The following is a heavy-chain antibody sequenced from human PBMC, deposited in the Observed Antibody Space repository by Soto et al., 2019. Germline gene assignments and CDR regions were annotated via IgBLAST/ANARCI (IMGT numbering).Heavy chain of an antibody. CDR1: GFTFSSYW. Sequence: SGGSLRLSCAASGFTFSSYWMHWVRQAPGKGLVWVSRINSDGSSTSYADSVKGRFTISRDNAKNTLYLQMNSLRAEDTAVYYCARVPYYYYYMDVWGKGTTVTVSS. V-gene: IGHV3-74*01. J-gene: IGHJ6*03. CDR3: ARVPYYYYYMDV. CDR2: INSDGSST.